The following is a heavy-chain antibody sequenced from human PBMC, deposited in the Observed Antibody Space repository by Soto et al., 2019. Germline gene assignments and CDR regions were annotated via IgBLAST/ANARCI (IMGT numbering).Heavy chain of an antibody. CDR3: AKHGSPGVTYDAFDI. D-gene: IGHD2-21*02. V-gene: IGHV3-23*01. J-gene: IGHJ3*02. CDR2: VSASGGST. Sequence: EVQLLESGGGLVQPGGSLRLSCAVSGFSFRSFSMSWVRQAPGKGLEWVSSVSASGGSTYYGDSVKGRFTISRDNSKTIVYLQMTSLRAEDTALYYCAKHGSPGVTYDAFDIWGQGTMVTVSS. CDR1: GFSFRSFS.